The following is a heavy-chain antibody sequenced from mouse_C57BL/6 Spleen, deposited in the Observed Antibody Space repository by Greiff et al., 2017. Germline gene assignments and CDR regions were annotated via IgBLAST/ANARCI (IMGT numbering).Heavy chain of an antibody. J-gene: IGHJ1*03. Sequence: QVQLQQPGAELVRPGSSVKLSCKASGYTFTSYWMHWVKQRPIQGLEWIGNIDPSDSETHYNQKFKDKATLTVDKSSSTAYMQLSSLTSEDSAVYYGARWWSYYSNYEGYFDVWGTGTTVTVSS. D-gene: IGHD2-5*01. CDR3: ARWWSYYSNYEGYFDV. CDR2: IDPSDSET. CDR1: GYTFTSYW. V-gene: IGHV1-52*01.